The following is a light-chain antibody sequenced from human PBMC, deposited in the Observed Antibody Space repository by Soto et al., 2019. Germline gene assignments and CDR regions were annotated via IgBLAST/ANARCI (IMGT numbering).Light chain of an antibody. CDR3: QQSYSTPYT. J-gene: IGKJ2*01. CDR1: QSSSSY. CDR2: AAS. V-gene: IGKV1-39*01. Sequence: DIQMTQSPSSLSASVGDRVTITCRASQSSSSYLNWYQQKPGKAPKLLIYAASSLQSGVPSRFSGSGSGTDFTLPISSLQPEDVATYYCQQSYSTPYTFGQGTKLEI.